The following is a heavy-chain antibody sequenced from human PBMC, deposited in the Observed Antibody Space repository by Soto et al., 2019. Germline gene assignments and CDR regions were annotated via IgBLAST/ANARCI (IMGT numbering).Heavy chain of an antibody. D-gene: IGHD3-3*01. CDR3: ARAGRRFLEWLSAGPFDY. V-gene: IGHV4-31*03. Sequence: QVQLQESGPGLVKPSQTLSLTCTVSGGSISSGGYYWSWIRQHPGKGLEWIGYIYYSGSPYYNPSLKSRVTRSVDASKNQCSRKLSSVTAADTAVYYCARAGRRFLEWLSAGPFDYWGQGTLVTVSS. CDR2: IYYSGSP. CDR1: GGSISSGGYY. J-gene: IGHJ4*02.